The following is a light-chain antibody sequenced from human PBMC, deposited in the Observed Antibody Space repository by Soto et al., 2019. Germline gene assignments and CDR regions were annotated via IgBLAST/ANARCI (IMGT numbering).Light chain of an antibody. Sequence: ENVLTQSPGTLSLSPGERATLSCRTSQSVANNYLAWYKQKPGQPPRLLIYDASNRATGIPDRFSGSGSGTDFTLTFNRLDPDDFAVFYCQQYATSPLTFGQGTKVEVK. J-gene: IGKJ1*01. CDR3: QQYATSPLT. CDR2: DAS. V-gene: IGKV3-20*01. CDR1: QSVANNY.